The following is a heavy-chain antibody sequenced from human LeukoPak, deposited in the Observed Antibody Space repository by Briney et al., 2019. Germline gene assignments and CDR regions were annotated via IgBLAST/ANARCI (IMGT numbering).Heavy chain of an antibody. V-gene: IGHV3-7*01. D-gene: IGHD3-22*01. CDR2: IKNDGSEK. CDR3: ARDLYRIVVVPHYFDY. CDR1: GFTFSSYW. J-gene: IGHJ4*02. Sequence: PGGSLRLSCAASGFTFSSYWMSWVRQAPGKGLEWVSNIKNDGSEKYYADSVKGRFTISRDNAKNTLYLQMNSLRAEDTAVFYCARDLYRIVVVPHYFDYWGQGTLVTVSS.